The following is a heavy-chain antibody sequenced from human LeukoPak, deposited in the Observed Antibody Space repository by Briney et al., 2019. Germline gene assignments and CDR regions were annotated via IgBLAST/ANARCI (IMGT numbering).Heavy chain of an antibody. J-gene: IGHJ4*02. D-gene: IGHD3-10*01. CDR2: IYHSGST. Sequence: SETLTLTCTVSGGSISSSNWWSWVRQPPGKGLEWIGEIYHSGSTNYNPSLKSRVTISVDKSKNQFSLKLSSVTAADTAVYYCARMSPRYYYGSGGLPGSDYWGQGTLVTVSS. V-gene: IGHV4-4*02. CDR3: ARMSPRYYYGSGGLPGSDY. CDR1: GGSISSSNW.